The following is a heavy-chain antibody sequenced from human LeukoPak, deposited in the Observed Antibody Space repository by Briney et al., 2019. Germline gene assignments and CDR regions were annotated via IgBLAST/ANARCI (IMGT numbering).Heavy chain of an antibody. J-gene: IGHJ6*02. CDR2: IYYSGST. Sequence: SETLSLTCTDSGGSISSYYWSWIRQPPGKGLEWIGYIYYSGSTNYNPSLKSRVTISVDTSKNQFSLKLSSVTAADTAVYYCARVRSARPYYYGMDVWGQGTTVTVSS. CDR1: GGSISSYY. CDR3: ARVRSARPYYYGMDV. V-gene: IGHV4-59*01. D-gene: IGHD6-25*01.